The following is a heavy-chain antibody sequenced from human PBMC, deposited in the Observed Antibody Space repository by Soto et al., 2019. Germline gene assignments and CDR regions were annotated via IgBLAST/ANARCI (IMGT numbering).Heavy chain of an antibody. CDR2: IYYSGST. J-gene: IGHJ3*02. CDR3: ARRELEPTNNDAFHI. V-gene: IGHV4-39*01. D-gene: IGHD1-1*01. CDR1: GGSISSSNHY. Sequence: LSLTCAVSGGSISSSNHYWDWIRQPPGKGPEWIGRIYYSGSTYYDPSLKSRVTISVDTSKNQFSLKLSSVTAADTAVYYCARRELEPTNNDAFHIWGQGTMVTVSS.